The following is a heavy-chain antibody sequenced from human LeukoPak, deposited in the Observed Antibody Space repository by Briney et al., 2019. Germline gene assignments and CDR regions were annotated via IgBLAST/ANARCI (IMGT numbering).Heavy chain of an antibody. CDR3: ARAPYSSSWYGPYFDY. Sequence: GGSLRLSCAASGFTFSSYEMNWVRQAPGKGLEWVSYISSSGSTIYYADSVKGRFTISRDNAKNSLYLQMNSLRAEDTAVYYCARAPYSSSWYGPYFDYWGQGTLVTVSS. D-gene: IGHD6-13*01. V-gene: IGHV3-48*03. CDR1: GFTFSSYE. CDR2: ISSSGSTI. J-gene: IGHJ4*02.